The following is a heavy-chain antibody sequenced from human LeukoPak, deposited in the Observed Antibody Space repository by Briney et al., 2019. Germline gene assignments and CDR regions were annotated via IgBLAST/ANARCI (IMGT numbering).Heavy chain of an antibody. CDR1: GXTFSSYA. CDR2: ISGRGGST. J-gene: IGHJ4*02. CDR3: AKDGGYDTSAYNHY. V-gene: IGHV3-23*01. Sequence: GGSLRLSCAASGXTFSSYAMTWVRQAPGKGLEWVSTISGRGGSTYYADSVKGRFTISRDNSKNTLYLQMNSLRAEDTAIYYCAKDGGYDTSAYNHYWGQGTPVTVSS. D-gene: IGHD3-22*01.